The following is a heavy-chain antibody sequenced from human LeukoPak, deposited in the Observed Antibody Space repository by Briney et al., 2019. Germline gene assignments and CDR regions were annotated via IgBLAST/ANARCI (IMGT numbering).Heavy chain of an antibody. CDR1: GYSFTRYW. CDR2: IYPGDSDT. V-gene: IGHV5-51*01. Sequence: PGESLKISCKGSGYSFTRYWIGWVRQMPGKGLEWMGIIYPGDSDTRYSPSFQGQVTISADKSISTAYLQWSSLKASDTAMYYCARGGYCSTTSCSFDPWGQGTLVTVSS. CDR3: ARGGYCSTTSCSFDP. D-gene: IGHD2-2*01. J-gene: IGHJ5*02.